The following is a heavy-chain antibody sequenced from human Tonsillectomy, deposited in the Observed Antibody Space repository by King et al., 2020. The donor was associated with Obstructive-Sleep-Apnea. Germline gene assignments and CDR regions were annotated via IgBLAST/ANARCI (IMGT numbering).Heavy chain of an antibody. CDR3: TPDPDITIFGVVIIGLWPGAFDI. CDR1: GFTFSNAW. CDR2: IKSKTDGGTT. Sequence: VQLVESGGGLVKPGGSLRLSCAASGFTFSNAWMSWVRQAPGKGLEWVGRIKSKTDGGTTDYAAPVKGRFTISRDDSKNTLYLQMNSLKTEDTAVYYCTPDPDITIFGVVIIGLWPGAFDIWGQGTMVTVSS. J-gene: IGHJ3*02. V-gene: IGHV3-15*01. D-gene: IGHD3-3*01.